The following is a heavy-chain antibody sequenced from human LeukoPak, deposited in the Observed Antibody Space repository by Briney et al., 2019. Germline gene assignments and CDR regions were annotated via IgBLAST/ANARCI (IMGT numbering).Heavy chain of an antibody. CDR2: IKQDGSEK. CDR1: GFTFSSYW. V-gene: IGHV3-7*01. CDR3: ARDRYSSGWYVPFDY. J-gene: IGHJ4*02. D-gene: IGHD6-19*01. Sequence: GGSLRLSCAASGFTFSSYWMSWVRQAPGKGLEWVADIKQDGSEKYYVDSVKGRFTISRDNAKNSLYLQMNSLRAEDTAVYYCARDRYSSGWYVPFDYWGQGTLVTVSS.